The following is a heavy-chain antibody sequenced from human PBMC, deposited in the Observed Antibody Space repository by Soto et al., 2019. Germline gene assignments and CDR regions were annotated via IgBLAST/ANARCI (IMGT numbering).Heavy chain of an antibody. J-gene: IGHJ6*02. CDR2: IYYSGST. CDR3: ARDFCSGSHYYYGMDV. V-gene: IGHV4-59*01. D-gene: IGHD3-3*01. CDR1: GGSISSYY. Sequence: SETLSLTCTGSGGSISSYYWSWIRQPPGKGLEWIGYIYYSGSTNYNPSLKSRVTISVDTSKNQFSLKLSSVTAADTAVYYCARDFCSGSHYYYGMDVWGQGTTVTVSS.